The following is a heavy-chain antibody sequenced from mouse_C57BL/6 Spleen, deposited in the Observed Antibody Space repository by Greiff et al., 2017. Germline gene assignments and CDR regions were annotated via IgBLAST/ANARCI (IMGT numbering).Heavy chain of an antibody. Sequence: QVQLQQSGPELVKPGASVKISCKASGYSFTSYYIHWVKQRPGQGLEWIGWIYPGSGNTKYNEKFKGKATLTADTSSSTAYMQLSSLTSEDSAVYYCARGLYYDYDVGVGDYWGQGTTLTVSS. D-gene: IGHD2-4*01. CDR2: IYPGSGNT. CDR1: GYSFTSYY. CDR3: ARGLYYDYDVGVGDY. V-gene: IGHV1-66*01. J-gene: IGHJ2*01.